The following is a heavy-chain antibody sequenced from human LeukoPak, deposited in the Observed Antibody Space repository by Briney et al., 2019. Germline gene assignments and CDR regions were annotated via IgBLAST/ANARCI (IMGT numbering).Heavy chain of an antibody. CDR3: CGGDY. D-gene: IGHD3-16*01. CDR1: GFTFSSYA. V-gene: IGHV3-30*04. CDR2: ISYDGSNK. Sequence: GRSLRLSCAASGFTFSSYAMHWVRQAPGKGLEWVAVISYDGSNKYYADSVKGRFTISGDNSKNTLYLQMNSLRAEDTAVYYSCGGDYWGQGTLVTVSS. J-gene: IGHJ4*02.